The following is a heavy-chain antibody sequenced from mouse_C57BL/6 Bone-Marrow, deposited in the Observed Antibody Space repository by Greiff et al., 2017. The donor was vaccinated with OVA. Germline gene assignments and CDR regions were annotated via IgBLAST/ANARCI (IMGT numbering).Heavy chain of an antibody. CDR3: ARLDAMDY. CDR2: ISNGGGST. Sequence: EVKLMESGGGLAQPGGSLKLSCAASGFTFSDFCMYWIRQTPEKRLEWIGYISNGGGSTYYTDTMKGRFTISKDNANNTLYLQMSSLKSEDAAMYYCARLDAMDYWGQGTSVTVSS. J-gene: IGHJ4*01. V-gene: IGHV5-12*01. CDR1: GFTFSDFC.